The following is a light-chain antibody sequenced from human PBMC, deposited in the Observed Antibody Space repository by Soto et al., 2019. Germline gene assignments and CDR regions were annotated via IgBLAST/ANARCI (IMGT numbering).Light chain of an antibody. J-gene: IGKJ1*01. V-gene: IGKV3-20*01. Sequence: EIVLTQSPGTLSLSPGERVTISCRASQTISGNYLAWYQETPGQAPRLLIYRASSRAAGIPDRFTGSGYGTDFTLTITRLQPEDSAVYYCHQYCTSVTWTFGQGSKVEIK. CDR3: HQYCTSVTWT. CDR1: QTISGNY. CDR2: RAS.